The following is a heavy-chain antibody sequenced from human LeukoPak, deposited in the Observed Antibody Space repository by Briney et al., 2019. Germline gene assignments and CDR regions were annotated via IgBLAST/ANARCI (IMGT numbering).Heavy chain of an antibody. D-gene: IGHD1-1*01. V-gene: IGHV3-13*01. J-gene: IGHJ6*02. CDR2: IGTGDDT. CDR1: GFTFSTYD. Sequence: PGGSLRLSCAASGFTFSTYDMHWVRHVTGKGLEWVSAIGTGDDTYYLGSVKGRFTISRENAKNVLYLQMSSLRAEDTAVYYCAREIRETAVTRHYYYGIDVWGQGTTVTVSS. CDR3: AREIRETAVTRHYYYGIDV.